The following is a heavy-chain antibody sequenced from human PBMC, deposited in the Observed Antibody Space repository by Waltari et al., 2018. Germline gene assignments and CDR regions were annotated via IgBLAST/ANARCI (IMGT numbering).Heavy chain of an antibody. CDR2: ISYDGSNK. J-gene: IGHJ4*02. CDR3: AKDRGYYYDSSTAY. V-gene: IGHV3-30*18. Sequence: WVRQAPGKGLEWGAFISYDGSNKYYADSVKGRFTISRDNSKNTLYLQMNSLRPYDTAVYYCAKDRGYYYDSSTAYWGQGTLVTVSS. D-gene: IGHD3-22*01.